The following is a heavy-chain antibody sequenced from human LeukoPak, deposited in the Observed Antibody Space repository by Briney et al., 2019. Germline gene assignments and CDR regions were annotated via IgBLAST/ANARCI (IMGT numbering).Heavy chain of an antibody. J-gene: IGHJ4*02. CDR3: ARDGTSTDDY. Sequence: ASVKVSWKTSGYTFSNVVISWVRQAPGQGLEWMGWISGNNDNPNYGQKFQGRFTVTTDSSTSTAYMELRNLRSDDTAVYYCARDGTSTDDYWGQGTLVTVSS. CDR2: ISGNNDNP. V-gene: IGHV1-18*01. D-gene: IGHD2-2*01. CDR1: GYTFSNVV.